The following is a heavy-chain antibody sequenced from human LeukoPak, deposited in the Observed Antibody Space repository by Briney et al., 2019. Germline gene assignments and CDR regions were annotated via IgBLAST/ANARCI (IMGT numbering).Heavy chain of an antibody. Sequence: PGGSLTLSCAASGFTLSTYGMDWVRQAPGRGLEWVAFIRDDGSTKLSADSVQGRFTISRDNSKNTLNLQMNSMRAENTGVYYCAMVARATVTTWIDYWGQGVPVTVSS. D-gene: IGHD1/OR15-1a*01. V-gene: IGHV3-30*02. CDR1: GFTLSTYG. CDR2: IRDDGSTK. CDR3: AMVARATVTTWIDY. J-gene: IGHJ4*02.